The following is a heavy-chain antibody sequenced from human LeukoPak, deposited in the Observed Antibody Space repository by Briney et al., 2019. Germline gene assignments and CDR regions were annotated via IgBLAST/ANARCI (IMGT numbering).Heavy chain of an antibody. CDR1: GYTFTGYY. CDR3: ARLAYDFWSGYIGGDV. D-gene: IGHD3-3*01. V-gene: IGHV1-2*02. Sequence: EASVKVSCKASGYTFTGYYMHWVRQAPGQRLEWMGWINPNGADTNYAQKFQGRVTMTRDMSTSTVYMELSSLRSEDTAVYYCARLAYDFWSGYIGGDVWGKGTTVTVSS. J-gene: IGHJ6*04. CDR2: INPNGADT.